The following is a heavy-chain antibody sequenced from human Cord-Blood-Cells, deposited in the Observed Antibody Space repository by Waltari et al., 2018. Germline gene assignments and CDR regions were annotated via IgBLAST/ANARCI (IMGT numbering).Heavy chain of an antibody. J-gene: IGHJ4*02. V-gene: IGHV1-18*04. CDR1: GYTFTSYG. D-gene: IGHD2-2*01. CDR3: ARGVTYQLRYYFDY. CDR2: IRDYKSNT. Sequence: QVQLVQSGAEVKKPGASVKVSCKASGYTFTSYGISWVRQAPGQGLACMGWIRDYKSNTNNAQKIQGNVTMTTDTSTSTAYIELRSLRSDYTAVYYCARGVTYQLRYYFDYWGQGTLVTISS.